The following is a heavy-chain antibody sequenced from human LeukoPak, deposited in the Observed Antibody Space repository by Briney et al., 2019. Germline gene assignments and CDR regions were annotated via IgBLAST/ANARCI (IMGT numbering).Heavy chain of an antibody. CDR2: IYSDGST. D-gene: IGHD5-18*01. CDR1: GFDVSRYY. J-gene: IGHJ4*02. Sequence: GRSLRLSCAASGFDVSRYYMTWVRQPPGKGLEWVSVIYSDGSTYYADSVKGRFTISRDNSKNTVYLQMNRLRVEDTAVYSCMDTAVGWGQGTLVTVSS. V-gene: IGHV3-53*05. CDR3: MDTAVG.